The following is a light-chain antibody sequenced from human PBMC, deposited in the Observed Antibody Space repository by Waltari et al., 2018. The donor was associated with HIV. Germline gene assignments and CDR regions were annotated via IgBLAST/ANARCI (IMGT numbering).Light chain of an antibody. V-gene: IGLV2-11*01. CDR1: SSDVGGFNY. CDR3: CSYAGSYTLYV. J-gene: IGLJ1*01. CDR2: DVS. Sequence: QSALTQPRSVSGSPGQPVTISCSGTSSDVGGFNYVSWSQQHPGKAPNLMISDVSRRPSGVPDRFSGSKSGNTASLTISGLQAEDEADYYCCSYAGSYTLYVFGTGTKVTVL.